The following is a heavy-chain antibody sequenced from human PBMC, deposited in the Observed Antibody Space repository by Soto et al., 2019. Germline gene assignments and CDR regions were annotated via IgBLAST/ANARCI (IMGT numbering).Heavy chain of an antibody. J-gene: IGHJ4*02. CDR2: IYYTGNT. V-gene: IGHV4-30-4*01. Sequence: QVQLQVSGPGLVKPSQTLSLTCTVSGASISSGDYYWTWIRQPPGKGLEWIGSIYYTGNTYYNPSLKSRVTISVDTSNNQFSLKLSSVTAADTAVYYCARASYESSTYYLDYWGQGTLVTVSS. CDR3: ARASYESSTYYLDY. CDR1: GASISSGDYY. D-gene: IGHD3-22*01.